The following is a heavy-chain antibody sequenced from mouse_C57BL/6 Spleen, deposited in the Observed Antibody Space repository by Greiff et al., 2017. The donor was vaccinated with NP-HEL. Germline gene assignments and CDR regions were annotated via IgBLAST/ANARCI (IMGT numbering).Heavy chain of an antibody. J-gene: IGHJ2*01. CDR2: ISYDGSN. CDR3: ARAVTAYYFDY. Sequence: EVKLMESGPGLVKPSQSLSLTCSVTGYSITSGYYWNWIRQFPGNKLEWMGYISYDGSNNYNPSLKNRISITRDTSKNQFFLKLNSVTTEDTATYYCARAVTAYYFDYWGQGTTLTVSS. CDR1: GYSITSGYY. V-gene: IGHV3-6*01. D-gene: IGHD1-2*01.